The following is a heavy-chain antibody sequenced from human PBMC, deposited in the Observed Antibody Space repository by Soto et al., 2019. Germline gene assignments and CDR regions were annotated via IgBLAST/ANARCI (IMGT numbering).Heavy chain of an antibody. Sequence: GGSLRLSCAASGFTFSSYSMNWVRQAPGKGLEWVSSISSSSSYIYYADSVKGRFTISRDNAKNSLYLQMNSLRAEDTAVYYCARDRRGSSRSFFYWGQGTLVIVSS. CDR3: ARDRRGSSRSFFY. CDR1: GFTFSSYS. V-gene: IGHV3-21*01. J-gene: IGHJ4*02. D-gene: IGHD3-10*01. CDR2: ISSSSSYI.